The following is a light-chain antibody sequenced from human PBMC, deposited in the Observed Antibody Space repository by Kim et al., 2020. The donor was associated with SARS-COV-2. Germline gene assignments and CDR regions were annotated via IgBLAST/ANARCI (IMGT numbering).Light chain of an antibody. CDR1: ILRRYH. V-gene: IGLV3-19*01. CDR2: GKD. J-gene: IGLJ1*01. Sequence: SSELTQDPAVSVALGQTVSITCQGDILRRYHASWYQQKPGQAPVLVIYGKDSRASGIPARFSGSSSGDTTSLTITGAQAEDEADYYCNSRVGSGCQYVFG. CDR3: NSRVGSGCQYV.